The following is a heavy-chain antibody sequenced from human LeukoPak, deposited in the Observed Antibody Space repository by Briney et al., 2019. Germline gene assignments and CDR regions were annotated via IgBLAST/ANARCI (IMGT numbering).Heavy chain of an antibody. J-gene: IGHJ6*02. Sequence: SETLSLTCTVSGGSISSGGYYWSWLRQHPGKGLEWIGYIYYSGSTYYNPSLKSRVTISVDTSKNQFSLKLSSVTAADTAVYYCARVNVVGNYYYYGMDVWGQGTTVTVSS. V-gene: IGHV4-31*03. CDR1: GGSISSGGYY. D-gene: IGHD1-26*01. CDR2: IYYSGST. CDR3: ARVNVVGNYYYYGMDV.